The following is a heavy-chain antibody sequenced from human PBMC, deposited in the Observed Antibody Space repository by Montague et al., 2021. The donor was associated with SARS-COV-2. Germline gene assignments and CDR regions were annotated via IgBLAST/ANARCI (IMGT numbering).Heavy chain of an antibody. CDR1: GGSMISGGYY. CDR2: DYSGGNY. Sequence: TLSLTCNVSGGSMISGGYYWRWMCPPPGKGLVWIGYDYSGGNYYYNPSLKGRVTISEDTYKNQLSLSLTSVTAADTAVYYCVRDERRRCPGGAMEFWGQGTTVTVSS. J-gene: IGHJ6*02. V-gene: IGHV4-31*03. CDR3: VRDERRRCPGGAMEF. D-gene: IGHD3-10*02.